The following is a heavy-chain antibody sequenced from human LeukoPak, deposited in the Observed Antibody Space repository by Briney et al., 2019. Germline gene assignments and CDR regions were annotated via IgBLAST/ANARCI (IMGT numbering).Heavy chain of an antibody. J-gene: IGHJ6*03. D-gene: IGHD5-18*01. Sequence: GGSLRLSCAASGFTFSSYWMSWVRQAPGKGLEWVANIKQDGSEKYYVDSVKGRFTISRDNAKNSLYLQMNSLRAEDTAVYYCARHTAMAYYYYYYYMGVWGKGTTVTVSS. CDR3: ARHTAMAYYYYYYYMGV. V-gene: IGHV3-7*01. CDR2: IKQDGSEK. CDR1: GFTFSSYW.